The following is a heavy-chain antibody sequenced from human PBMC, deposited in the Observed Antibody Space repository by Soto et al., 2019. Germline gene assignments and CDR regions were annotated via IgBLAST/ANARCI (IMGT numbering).Heavy chain of an antibody. CDR1: RFTFSDYY. CDR3: ARDSYLHGDYYYGMDV. J-gene: IGHJ6*02. D-gene: IGHD3-10*01. Sequence: PGGSLRLSCSASRFTFSDYYMSWIRQAPGKGLEWVSYISSSGSTIYYADSVKGRFTISRDNAKNSLYLQMNSLRAEDTAVYYCARDSYLHGDYYYGMDVWGQGTTVTVSS. V-gene: IGHV3-11*01. CDR2: ISSSGSTI.